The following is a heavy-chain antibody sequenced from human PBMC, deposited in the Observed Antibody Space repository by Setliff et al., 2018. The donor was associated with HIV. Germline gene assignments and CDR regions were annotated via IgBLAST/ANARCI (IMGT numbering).Heavy chain of an antibody. CDR2: IYYSGET. CDR1: GGAINNYF. J-gene: IGHJ3*02. CDR3: ARDYYNFQDM. Sequence: SETLSLTCAVAGGAINNYFWGWIRQSPGRGLEWIGYIYYSGETNYNPSLKSRVTFSVDTSKNQFSLKLSSVTAADSAVYHCARDYYNFQDMWGQGTMVTVSS. D-gene: IGHD3-3*01. V-gene: IGHV4-59*01.